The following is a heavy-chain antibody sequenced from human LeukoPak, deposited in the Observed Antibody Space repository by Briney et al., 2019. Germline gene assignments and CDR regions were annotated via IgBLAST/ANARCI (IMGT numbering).Heavy chain of an antibody. CDR2: IKQDGSEK. J-gene: IGHJ4*02. D-gene: IGHD6-13*01. V-gene: IGHV3-7*01. Sequence: GGALILSCSASGFTFSSYWVSWVRQAPGEGREGVANIKQDGSEKYYVDSVKGRFTISRDNAKNSLYLQMNSLRAEDTAVYYCARESSSWYDGRFDYWGQGTLVTVSS. CDR3: ARESSSWYDGRFDY. CDR1: GFTFSSYW.